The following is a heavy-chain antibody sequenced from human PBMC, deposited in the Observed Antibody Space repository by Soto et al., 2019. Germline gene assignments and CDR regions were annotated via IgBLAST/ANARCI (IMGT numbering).Heavy chain of an antibody. V-gene: IGHV3-23*01. D-gene: IGHD2-2*01. CDR3: VRKYPGTRPFDY. CDR2: IGTDGNT. Sequence: LRLSCAASGFTFNSYAMNWVRQAPGKGLAWVSAIGTDGNTYYANSVKGRFTISRDNSRTALYLQMNSLRVEDTALYYCVRKYPGTRPFDYWGQGTLVSVSS. J-gene: IGHJ4*01. CDR1: GFTFNSYA.